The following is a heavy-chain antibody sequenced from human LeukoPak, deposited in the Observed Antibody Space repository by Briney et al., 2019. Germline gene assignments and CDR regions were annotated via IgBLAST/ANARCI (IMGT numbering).Heavy chain of an antibody. CDR2: IIPIFGTA. D-gene: IGHD5-24*01. V-gene: IGHV1-69*13. CDR1: GGTFSSYA. J-gene: IGHJ2*01. CDR3: ARGPDVEMATAPHWYFDL. Sequence: ASVKVSCKASGGTFSSYAISWVRQAPGQGLEWMGGIIPIFGTANYAQKFQGRVTITADESTSTAYMELSSLRSEDTAVYYCARGPDVEMATAPHWYFDLWGRGTLVTVSS.